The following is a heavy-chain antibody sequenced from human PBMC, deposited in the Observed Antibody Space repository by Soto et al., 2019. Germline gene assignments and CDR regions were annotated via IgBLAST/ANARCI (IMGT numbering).Heavy chain of an antibody. D-gene: IGHD6-13*01. Sequence: PSETLSLTCNVSGGSISSYYWSWIRQPPGKGLEWIGYIYYSGSTNYNPSLKSRVTISVDTSKNQFSLKLSSVTAADTAVYYCARHSSPPGNPQHTTLAEYGMDVWGQGTTVTVSS. V-gene: IGHV4-59*01. CDR1: GGSISSYY. CDR3: ARHSSPPGNPQHTTLAEYGMDV. CDR2: IYYSGST. J-gene: IGHJ6*02.